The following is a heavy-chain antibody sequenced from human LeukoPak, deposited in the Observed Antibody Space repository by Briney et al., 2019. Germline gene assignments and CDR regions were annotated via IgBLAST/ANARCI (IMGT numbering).Heavy chain of an antibody. D-gene: IGHD3-3*01. CDR3: ARNYYDFWSGYYTEYYFDY. CDR1: GGSISSYY. J-gene: IGHJ4*02. CDR2: IYYSGST. Sequence: PSETLSLTCTVSGGSISSYYWSWIRQPPGKGLEWIGYIYYSGSTYYNPSLKSRVTISVDTSKNQFSLKLSSVTAADTAVYYCARNYYDFWSGYYTEYYFDYWGQGTLVTVSS. V-gene: IGHV4-30-4*08.